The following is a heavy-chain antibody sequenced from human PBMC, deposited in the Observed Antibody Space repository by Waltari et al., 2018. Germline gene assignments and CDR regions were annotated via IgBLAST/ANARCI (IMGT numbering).Heavy chain of an antibody. V-gene: IGHV1-2*06. CDR2: SNPNSGDT. CDR1: GYHFTAQS. D-gene: IGHD4-17*01. Sequence: QVHLVQSGAEVKKPGASVKVSCMASGYHFTAQSIQWVRRAPGQGLEWRGRSNPNSGDTNYAQKFQGRVTLTRDTSINTAYMELSSLKSDDTAVYYCARDLGSDYGNRDYWGQGTLVTVPS. CDR3: ARDLGSDYGNRDY. J-gene: IGHJ4*02.